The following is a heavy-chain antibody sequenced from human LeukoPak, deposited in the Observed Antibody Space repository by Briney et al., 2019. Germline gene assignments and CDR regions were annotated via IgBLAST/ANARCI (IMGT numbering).Heavy chain of an antibody. CDR1: GASMSTRNYN. CDR2: IYSSGNT. V-gene: IGHV4-39*01. Sequence: NPSETLSLTCTVSGASMSTRNYNWGWIRQPPGKGLEWIGSIYSSGNTYYNPSLKSRVTISVDTSNNQFSVKLSSVTAADTAVYYCYAQGFWGQGTLVTVSS. CDR3: YAQGF. J-gene: IGHJ4*02.